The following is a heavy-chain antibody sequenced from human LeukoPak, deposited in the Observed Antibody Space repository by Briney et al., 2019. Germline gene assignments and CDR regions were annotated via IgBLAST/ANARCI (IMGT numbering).Heavy chain of an antibody. Sequence: PGGSLRLSCAASGFTFSSYWMSWVRQAPGKVLEWVANIKQDGSEKYYVDSVKGRFTISRDNAKNSLYLQMDSLRAEDTAVYYCASYGRRWLQSVDYWGQGTLVTVSS. V-gene: IGHV3-7*01. D-gene: IGHD5-24*01. CDR3: ASYGRRWLQSVDY. CDR1: GFTFSSYW. CDR2: IKQDGSEK. J-gene: IGHJ4*02.